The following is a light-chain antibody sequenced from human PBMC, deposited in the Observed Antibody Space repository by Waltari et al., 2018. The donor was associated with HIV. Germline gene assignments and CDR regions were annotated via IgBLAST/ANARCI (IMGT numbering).Light chain of an antibody. CDR1: SSDVGGYNA. V-gene: IGLV2-11*01. Sequence: QSALTQPRSVSGSPGQSVTISCSGTSSDVGGYNAVSWYQQHPGKAPNLMIYDVSNRPSGVPDRFSGSKSGNTASLTISGLQAEDEADYYCCSYAGSQTTIFGGGTKLTVL. J-gene: IGLJ2*01. CDR3: CSYAGSQTTI. CDR2: DVS.